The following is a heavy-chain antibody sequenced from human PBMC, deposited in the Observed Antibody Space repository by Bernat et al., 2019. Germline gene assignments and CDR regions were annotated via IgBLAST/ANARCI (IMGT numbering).Heavy chain of an antibody. CDR1: GGSFVGYQ. V-gene: IGHV4-34*01. CDR2: INHSGST. Sequence: QVQLQQWGAGLLKPSETLSLTCPAYGGSFVGYQWTWVPQPPGKRLEWIGEINHSGSTNYNPSLKSRVTISVDTSKNQFSLKLSSVTAADTAVYYCARRPDGFDVWGQGTMVTVSS. J-gene: IGHJ3*01. CDR3: ARRPDGFDV.